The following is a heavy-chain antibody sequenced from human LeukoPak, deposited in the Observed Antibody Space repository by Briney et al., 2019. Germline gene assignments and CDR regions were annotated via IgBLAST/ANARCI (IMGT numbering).Heavy chain of an antibody. CDR1: RFTFSSYD. D-gene: IGHD3-10*01. Sequence: GGSLRLSCAASRFTFSSYDMHWVRQATGKGLEWVSAIGTAGDTYYPGSVKGRFTISRENAKNSLYLQMNSLRAGDTAVYYCARGSGSLYYFDYWGQGTLVTVSS. J-gene: IGHJ4*02. CDR3: ARGSGSLYYFDY. V-gene: IGHV3-13*01. CDR2: IGTAGDT.